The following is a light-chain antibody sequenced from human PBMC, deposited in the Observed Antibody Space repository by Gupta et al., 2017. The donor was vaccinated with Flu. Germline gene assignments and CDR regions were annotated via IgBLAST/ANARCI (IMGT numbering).Light chain of an antibody. J-gene: IGKJ2*01. Sequence: EIVLTQSPGTLSLSPGERATLSCRASQGISTNYVAWYQQNPGQAPRLLIFGASSRATGIPDRFSGSGSGTDFTLTISRLEPEDFAVYYCQQYHNSPYNFGQGTKLEIK. V-gene: IGKV3-20*01. CDR1: QGISTNY. CDR2: GAS. CDR3: QQYHNSPYN.